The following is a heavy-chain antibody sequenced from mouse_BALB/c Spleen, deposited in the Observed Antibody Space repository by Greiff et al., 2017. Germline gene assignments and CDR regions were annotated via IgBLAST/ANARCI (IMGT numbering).Heavy chain of an antibody. J-gene: IGHJ4*01. CDR3: ARPYEGGAMDY. V-gene: IGHV1-54*03. Sequence: VQLQQSGAELVRPGTSVKVSCKASGYAFTNYLIEWVKQRPGQGLEWIGVINPGSGGTNYNEKFKGKATLTADKSSSTAYMQLSSLTSDDSEVYFCARPYEGGAMDYWGQGTSVTVSS. CDR1: GYAFTNYL. D-gene: IGHD2-3*01. CDR2: INPGSGGT.